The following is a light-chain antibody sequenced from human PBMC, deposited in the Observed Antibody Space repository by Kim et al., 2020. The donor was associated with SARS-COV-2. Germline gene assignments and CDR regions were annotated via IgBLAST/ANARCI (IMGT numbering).Light chain of an antibody. CDR2: GKN. CDR3: NSRDSSGYV. Sequence: SVALGQTVRITCQGDSLRSDYASWYQQKPGQAPVLVIYGKNNRPSGIPDRFSGSSSGNTASLTITGAQAEDEADYYCNSRDSSGYVFGTGTKVTVL. V-gene: IGLV3-19*01. J-gene: IGLJ1*01. CDR1: SLRSDY.